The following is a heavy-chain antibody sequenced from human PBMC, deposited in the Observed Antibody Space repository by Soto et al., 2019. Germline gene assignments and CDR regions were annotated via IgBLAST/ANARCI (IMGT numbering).Heavy chain of an antibody. Sequence: GGSLRLSCAASGFSFDTYGMTWVRQAPGKGPQWVSAISGTGANTYYVDSVKGRFTISRDNSKNALFLQMYGLRAEDTAIYYCARLSGADPHYYYGMDVWGQGTTVTVSS. CDR3: ARLSGADPHYYYGMDV. V-gene: IGHV3-23*01. J-gene: IGHJ6*02. CDR2: ISGTGANT. D-gene: IGHD3-10*01. CDR1: GFSFDTYG.